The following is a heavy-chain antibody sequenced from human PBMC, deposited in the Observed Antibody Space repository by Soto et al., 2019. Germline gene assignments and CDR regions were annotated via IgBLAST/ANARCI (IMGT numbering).Heavy chain of an antibody. V-gene: IGHV4-61*01. Sequence: SETLSLTCTVSGGSVSSGSYYWSWIRQPPGKGLEWIGYIYYSGSTNYNPSLKSRVTISVDTSKNQFSLTLSSVTAAETAVYYCAREGFDSWGQGTLVTVSS. J-gene: IGHJ4*02. CDR3: AREGFDS. CDR2: IYYSGST. CDR1: GGSVSSGSYY.